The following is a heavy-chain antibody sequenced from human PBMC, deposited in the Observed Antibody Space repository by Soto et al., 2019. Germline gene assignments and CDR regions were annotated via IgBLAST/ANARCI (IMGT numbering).Heavy chain of an antibody. J-gene: IGHJ6*02. Sequence: GGSLRLSCAASGFTFSSYGMHWVRQAPGKGLEWVAVIWYDGSNKYYADSVKGRFTISRDNSKNTLYLQMNSLRAEDTAVYYCARDRQADHYYYYGMDVWGQGTTVTVSS. CDR3: ARDRQADHYYYYGMDV. V-gene: IGHV3-33*01. CDR1: GFTFSSYG. CDR2: IWYDGSNK.